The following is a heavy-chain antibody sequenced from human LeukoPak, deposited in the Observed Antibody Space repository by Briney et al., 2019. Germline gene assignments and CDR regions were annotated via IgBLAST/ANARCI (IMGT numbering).Heavy chain of an antibody. CDR1: GFTFSSYG. CDR2: ISGSGGST. Sequence: PGGSLRLSCAASGFTFSSYGMSWVRQAPGKGLEWVSAISGSGGSTYYADSVKGRFTISRDNFKNTLYLQMNSLRAEDTAVYYCAKAPGGIVAYWGQGTLVTVSS. CDR3: AKAPGGIVAY. J-gene: IGHJ4*02. V-gene: IGHV3-23*01. D-gene: IGHD3-16*01.